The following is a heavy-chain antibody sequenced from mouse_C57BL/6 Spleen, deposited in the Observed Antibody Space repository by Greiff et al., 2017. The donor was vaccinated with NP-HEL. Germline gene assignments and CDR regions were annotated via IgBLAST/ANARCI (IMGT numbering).Heavy chain of an antibody. CDR1: GFTFSSYT. Sequence: EVMLVESGGGLVKPGGSLKLSCAASGFTFSSYTMFWVRQTPEKRLEWVATISGGGGNTYYPDSVKGRFTISRDNAKNTLYLQMSSLRSEDTALYYCAAADYYGSGFAYWGQGTLVTVSA. V-gene: IGHV5-9*01. D-gene: IGHD1-1*01. CDR2: ISGGGGNT. CDR3: AAADYYGSGFAY. J-gene: IGHJ3*01.